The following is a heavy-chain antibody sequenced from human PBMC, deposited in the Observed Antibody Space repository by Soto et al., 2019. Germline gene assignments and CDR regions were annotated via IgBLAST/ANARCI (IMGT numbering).Heavy chain of an antibody. CDR1: GGSISSGGYS. D-gene: IGHD6-13*01. J-gene: IGHJ6*02. V-gene: IGHV4-30-2*03. CDR2: IYYSGST. Sequence: SETLSLTCAVSGGSISSGGYSWSWIRQPPGKGLEWIGYIYYSGSTYYNPSLKSRVTISVDTSKNQFSLKLSSVTAADTAVYYCSRIAAAGRYYYYGMDVWGQGTTVTV. CDR3: SRIAAAGRYYYYGMDV.